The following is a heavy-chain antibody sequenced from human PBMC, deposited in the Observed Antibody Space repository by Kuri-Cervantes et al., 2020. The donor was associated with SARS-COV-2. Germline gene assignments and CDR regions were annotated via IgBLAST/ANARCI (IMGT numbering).Heavy chain of an antibody. Sequence: SETLSLTCAVYGGSFSDYYWSWIRQPPGKGLEWIGEINHSGSTNYNPSLKSRVTISVDTSKNQFSLKLSSVTAADTAVYYCARGSQVVQGVPNWFDPWGQGTLVTVSS. CDR1: GGSFSDYY. CDR3: ARGSQVVQGVPNWFDP. J-gene: IGHJ5*02. CDR2: INHSGST. D-gene: IGHD3-10*01. V-gene: IGHV4-34*01.